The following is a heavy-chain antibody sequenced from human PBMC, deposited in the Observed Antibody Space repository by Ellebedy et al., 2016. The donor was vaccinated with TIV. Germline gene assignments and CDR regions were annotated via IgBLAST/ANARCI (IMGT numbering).Heavy chain of an antibody. V-gene: IGHV3-49*03. CDR2: IRSKAYGGTA. J-gene: IGHJ4*02. D-gene: IGHD6-25*01. CDR1: GFTFGDYC. CDR3: TRAPRSVYGNMYFDY. Sequence: GGSLRLXXTSSGFTFGDYCMSWFRQAPGKGLEWVGFIRSKAYGGTAQYAASGKGRFTISIDDSKSIAYLQMTSLKTEDTAVYYCTRAPRSVYGNMYFDYWGQGALVTVSS.